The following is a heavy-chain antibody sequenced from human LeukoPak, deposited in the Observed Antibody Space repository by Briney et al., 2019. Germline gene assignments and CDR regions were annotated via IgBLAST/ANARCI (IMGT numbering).Heavy chain of an antibody. D-gene: IGHD2/OR15-2a*01. CDR2: IWYDGSNK. J-gene: IGHJ5*02. Sequence: SGGSLRLSCAASGFTFSSYGMHWVRQAPGKGLEWVAVIWYDGSNKYYADSVKGRFTISRDNSKNTLYLQMNSLRAEDTAVYYCARDNSFDWFDPWGQGTLVTVSS. V-gene: IGHV3-33*01. CDR1: GFTFSSYG. CDR3: ARDNSFDWFDP.